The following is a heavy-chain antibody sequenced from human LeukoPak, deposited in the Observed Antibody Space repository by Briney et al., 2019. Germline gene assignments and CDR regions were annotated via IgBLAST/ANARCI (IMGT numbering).Heavy chain of an antibody. CDR2: IHYSGST. V-gene: IGHV4-59*08. CDR3: ARGEVYFDY. D-gene: IGHD3-10*01. J-gene: IGHJ4*02. CDR1: GGSISNNY. Sequence: PSETLSLTCTVSGGSISNNYWSWIRQPPGKGLEWIGYIHYSGSTFYNPSLKSRVTISVDTSKNQFSLKLSSVTAADTAVYYCARGEVYFDYWGQGTLVTVSS.